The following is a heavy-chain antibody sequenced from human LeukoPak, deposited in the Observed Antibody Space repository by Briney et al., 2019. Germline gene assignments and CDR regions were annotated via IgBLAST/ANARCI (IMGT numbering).Heavy chain of an antibody. J-gene: IGHJ6*03. CDR1: GGSISSYY. Sequence: SETLSLTCTVSGGSISSYYWSWIRQPAGKGLEWIGRIYTSGSTNYNPSLKSRVTMSVDTSKNQSSLKLSSVTAADTAVYYCASVLRFYYYYMDVWGKGTTVTVSS. CDR3: ASVLRFYYYYMDV. D-gene: IGHD3-3*01. CDR2: IYTSGST. V-gene: IGHV4-4*07.